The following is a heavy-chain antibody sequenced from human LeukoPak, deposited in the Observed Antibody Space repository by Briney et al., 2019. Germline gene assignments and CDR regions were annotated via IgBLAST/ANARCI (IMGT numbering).Heavy chain of an antibody. Sequence: ASVKVSCTASGGTFSSYAISWVRQAPGQGLEWMGGIIPIFGTANYAQKFQGRVTITADESTSTAYMELSSLRSEDTAVYYCARDPSVEMATITWFDYWGQGTLVTVSS. CDR1: GGTFSSYA. CDR2: IIPIFGTA. CDR3: ARDPSVEMATITWFDY. J-gene: IGHJ4*02. V-gene: IGHV1-69*13. D-gene: IGHD5-24*01.